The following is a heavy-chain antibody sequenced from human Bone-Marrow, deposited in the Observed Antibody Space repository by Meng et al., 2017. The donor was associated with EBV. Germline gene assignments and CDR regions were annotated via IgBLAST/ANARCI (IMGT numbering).Heavy chain of an antibody. CDR1: GVSLSTRGVG. V-gene: IGHV2-5*02. D-gene: IGHD6-6*01. J-gene: IGHJ4*02. CDR2: IYWDDDK. Sequence: ITCGESGPKLMNPTRTLTLACTFSGVSLSTRGVGVGWIRQPPGKALEWLAVIYWDDDKRYSPSLKSRLTIAKDTSKNQVVLTMTNMDPVDAATYYCAHLIAARPFDYWGRGSLVTVSS. CDR3: AHLIAARPFDY.